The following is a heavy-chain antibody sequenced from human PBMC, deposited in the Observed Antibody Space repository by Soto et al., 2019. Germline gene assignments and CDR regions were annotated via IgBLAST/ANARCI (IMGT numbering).Heavy chain of an antibody. D-gene: IGHD3-3*01. V-gene: IGHV4-34*01. CDR2: INHSGST. J-gene: IGHJ3*02. Sequence: PSETLSLTGAVCGGSFSGYYWSWIRQPPWKGLEWIGEINHSGSTNYNPSLKSRVTISVDTSKNQFSLKLSSVTAADTAVYYCARGGYYTIFGVGHDAFDIWGQRTMVPV. CDR1: GGSFSGYY. CDR3: ARGGYYTIFGVGHDAFDI.